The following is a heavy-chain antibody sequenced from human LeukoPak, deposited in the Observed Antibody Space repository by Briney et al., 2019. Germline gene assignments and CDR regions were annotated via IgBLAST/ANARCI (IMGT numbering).Heavy chain of an antibody. D-gene: IGHD3-3*02. CDR3: ARLRRSRLAEFDY. V-gene: IGHV4-38-2*02. CDR2: TSHGGST. J-gene: IGHJ4*02. CDR1: GYSISSGYY. Sequence: PSETLSLTCTVSGYSISSGYYWGWIRQPPGKGLKWIGSTSHGGSTYYNPSLKSRITISVDTSKNQFSLKLSSLTAADTAVYYCARLRRSRLAEFDYWGQGTLVTVSS.